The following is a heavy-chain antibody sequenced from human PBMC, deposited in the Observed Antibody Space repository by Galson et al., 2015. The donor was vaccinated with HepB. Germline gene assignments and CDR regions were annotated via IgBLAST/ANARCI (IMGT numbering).Heavy chain of an antibody. CDR3: ARDSIAAACFDY. V-gene: IGHV3-30*04. Sequence: SLRLSCAASGFTFSSYAMHWVRQAPGKGLEWVAVISYDGSNKYYADSVKGRFTISRDNSKNTLYLQMNSLRAEDTAVYYCARDSIAAACFDYWGQGTLVTVSS. D-gene: IGHD6-13*01. CDR1: GFTFSSYA. CDR2: ISYDGSNK. J-gene: IGHJ4*02.